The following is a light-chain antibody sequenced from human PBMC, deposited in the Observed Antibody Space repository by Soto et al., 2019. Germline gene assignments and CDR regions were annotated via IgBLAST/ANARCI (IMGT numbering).Light chain of an antibody. J-gene: IGKJ5*01. CDR3: QQLNSFPPA. Sequence: IQLTQSPSFLSASVRDRVTISCRASQDISDFLAWYQQKPGKPPKLLIYAASTLQTEVPSRFGGSGSGTEFTLTINSLQPEDFATYYCQQLNSFPPAFGQGTRLEI. CDR1: QDISDF. CDR2: AAS. V-gene: IGKV1-9*01.